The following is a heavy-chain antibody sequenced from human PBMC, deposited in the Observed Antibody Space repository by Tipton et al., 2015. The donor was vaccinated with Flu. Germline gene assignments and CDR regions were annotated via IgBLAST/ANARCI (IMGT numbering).Heavy chain of an antibody. CDR1: GGSIRNYY. J-gene: IGHJ3*01. CDR2: ISHSGST. V-gene: IGHV4-4*07. CDR3: ARDLRGYSGYTGGDAFDV. Sequence: TLSLTCTVSGGSIRNYYWSWHRQPAGKGLEWIGRISHSGSTNYNVSLNGRVIMSVDPSKGQLSLRLSSATAADTAKYYCARDLRGYSGYTGGDAFDVWGQGTVVTVSS. D-gene: IGHD5-12*01.